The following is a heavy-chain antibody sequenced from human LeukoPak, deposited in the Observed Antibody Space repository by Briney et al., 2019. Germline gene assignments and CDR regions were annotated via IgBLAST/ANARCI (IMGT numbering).Heavy chain of an antibody. Sequence: QPGGSLRLSCAASGFTFSNSWMTWVRQAPGKGLEWVAHINEDGSDKYYVDSVTGRFSISRDNTKNSLYLQMSSLRAEDTAVYYCATWSNAWEFDYWGQGTLVSVSS. V-gene: IGHV3-7*05. CDR1: GFTFSNSW. D-gene: IGHD1-26*01. CDR3: ATWSNAWEFDY. CDR2: INEDGSDK. J-gene: IGHJ4*02.